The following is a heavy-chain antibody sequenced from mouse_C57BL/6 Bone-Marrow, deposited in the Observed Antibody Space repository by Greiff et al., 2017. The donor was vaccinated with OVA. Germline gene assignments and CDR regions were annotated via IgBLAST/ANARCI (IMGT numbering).Heavy chain of an antibody. CDR3: ARMRGNYAMDY. Sequence: VQRVESGPGLVQPSQSLSITCTVSGFSLTSYGVHWVRQSPGKGLEWLGVIWSGGSTDYNAAFISRLSISKYNSKSQVFFKMNSLQADDTAIYDCARMRGNYAMDYWGQGTSVTVSS. CDR1: GFSLTSYG. J-gene: IGHJ4*01. V-gene: IGHV2-2*01. CDR2: IWSGGST.